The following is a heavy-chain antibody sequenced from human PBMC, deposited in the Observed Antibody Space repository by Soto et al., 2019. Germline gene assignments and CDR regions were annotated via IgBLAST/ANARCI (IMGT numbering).Heavy chain of an antibody. CDR1: GFTFSNFG. V-gene: IGHV3-30*18. CDR3: VKVSDVARQELDY. CDR2: ISADGSDK. D-gene: IGHD2-21*02. Sequence: QVQLVESGGGVVQPGRSLRLSCAASGFTFSNFGMHWVRQAPGKGLEWVAAISADGSDKYFSGSVKGRFTISRDNSKNTLFLQMNSLRLEDTAVYYCVKVSDVARQELDYWGQGTLVMVSS. J-gene: IGHJ4*02.